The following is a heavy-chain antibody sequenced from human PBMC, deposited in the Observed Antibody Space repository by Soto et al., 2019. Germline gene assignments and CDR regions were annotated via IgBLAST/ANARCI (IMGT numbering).Heavy chain of an antibody. CDR3: AKGRDYGGNSDAYDI. CDR2: LSGSGVYT. CDR1: GFTFSSYA. J-gene: IGHJ3*02. V-gene: IGHV3-23*01. Sequence: EVQLLESGGGLGQPGGSLGLSCAASGFTFSSYAMSWVRQAPGKGLEWVSGLSGSGVYTYYAESVKGRFIVSRDNSKNTLYLQMSSLRAEDAAIYYCAKGRDYGGNSDAYDIWGQGTMVSVSS. D-gene: IGHD4-17*01.